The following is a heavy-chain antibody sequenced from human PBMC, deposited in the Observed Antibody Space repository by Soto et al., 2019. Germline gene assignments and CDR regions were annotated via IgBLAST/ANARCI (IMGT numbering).Heavy chain of an antibody. CDR2: IKQDGSEK. CDR1: GFTFISYW. CDR3: ARVEGFSSRVVVAATTILDYYYGMDV. Sequence: GGSLRLSCSASGFTFISYWMSWVRQAPGKGLEWVANIKQDGSEKYYVDSVKGRFTISRDNAKNSLYLQMNSLRAEDTAVYYCARVEGFSSRVVVAATTILDYYYGMDVWGQGTTVTVSS. D-gene: IGHD2-15*01. J-gene: IGHJ6*02. V-gene: IGHV3-7*01.